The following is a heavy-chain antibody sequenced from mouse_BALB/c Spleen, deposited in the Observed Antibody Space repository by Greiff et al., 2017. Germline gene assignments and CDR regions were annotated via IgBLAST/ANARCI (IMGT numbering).Heavy chain of an antibody. D-gene: IGHD2-14*01. CDR3: ARGRSYYRYLYYAMDY. V-gene: IGHV3-6*02. CDR1: GCSITSGYY. CDR2: ISYDGSN. J-gene: IGHJ4*01. Sequence: EVQLQESGPGLVKPSQSLSLTCSVTGCSITSGYYWNWIRQFPGNKLEWMGYISYDGSNNYNPSLKNRISITRDTSKNQFFLKLNSVTTEDTATYYCARGRSYYRYLYYAMDYWGQGTSVTVSS.